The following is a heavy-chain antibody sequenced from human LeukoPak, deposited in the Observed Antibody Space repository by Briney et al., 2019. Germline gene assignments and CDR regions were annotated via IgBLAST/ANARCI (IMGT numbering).Heavy chain of an antibody. CDR3: AGGITIFGVGGNWFDP. V-gene: IGHV4-34*01. D-gene: IGHD3-3*01. CDR1: GGSFSGYY. J-gene: IGHJ5*02. Sequence: SETLSLTCAVYGGSFSGYYWSWIRQPPGKGLEWIGEINHSGSTNYNPSLKSRVTISIDTSKSQFSLKLSSVTAADTAVYYCAGGITIFGVGGNWFDPWGQGTLVTVSS. CDR2: INHSGST.